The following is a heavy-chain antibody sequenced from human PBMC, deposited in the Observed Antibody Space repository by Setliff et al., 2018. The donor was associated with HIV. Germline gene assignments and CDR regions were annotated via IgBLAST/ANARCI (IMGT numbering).Heavy chain of an antibody. CDR3: VRANWASPLTWDLHYYYYMDV. J-gene: IGHJ6*03. V-gene: IGHV4-34*01. Sequence: SETPLTCDVVAGSLGGAFDSFYWTWIRQPPGKGLEWIGEIKYSGSINYNPSLKGRVIISVDTSKNQVSLKMTSVTVGDTATYYCVRANWASPLTWDLHYYYYMDVWGKGIPVPSP. CDR2: IKYSGSI. D-gene: IGHD1-26*01. CDR1: AGSLGGAFDSFY.